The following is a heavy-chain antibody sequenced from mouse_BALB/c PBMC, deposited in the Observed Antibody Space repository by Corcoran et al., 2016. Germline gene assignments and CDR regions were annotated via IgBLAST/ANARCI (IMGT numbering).Heavy chain of an antibody. CDR3: GRSREGNYVVY. CDR2: IDPANGNT. Sequence: EVQLQQSGAELVKPGASVKLSCTASGFNIKDTYMHWVKQRPEQGLVWIGRIDPANGNTKYDPKFQGKATMTADTSSNTVYLQLSSLTSEATAVYYCGRSREGNYVVYWGQGTTLTVSS. V-gene: IGHV14-3*02. D-gene: IGHD2-1*01. CDR1: GFNIKDTY. J-gene: IGHJ2*01.